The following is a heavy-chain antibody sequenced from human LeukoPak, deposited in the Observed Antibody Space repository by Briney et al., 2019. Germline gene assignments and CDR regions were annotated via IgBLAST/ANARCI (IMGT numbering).Heavy chain of an antibody. V-gene: IGHV3-72*01. CDR3: AKSNDFWSGYSRSGKRYYYGMDV. CDR2: TRNRANSYTT. J-gene: IGHJ6*02. Sequence: PGGSLRLSCAASGFTLSDHYMDWVRQAPGKGLEWVGRTRNRANSYTTDYAASVKGRFTISRDDLKSSLYLQMNSLRAEDTAVYYCAKSNDFWSGYSRSGKRYYYGMDVWGQGTTVTVSS. D-gene: IGHD3-3*01. CDR1: GFTLSDHY.